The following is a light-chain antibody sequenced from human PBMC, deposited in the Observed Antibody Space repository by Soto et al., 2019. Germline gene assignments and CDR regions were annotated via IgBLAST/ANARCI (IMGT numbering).Light chain of an antibody. Sequence: QSVLTQPASVSGSPGQSITISCTGISSDVGGYNYVSWYQQHPGNAPKLMIYEVTFRPSGVSNRFSGSKSGNTASLTISGLQAEDEADYYCSSYTSSSTPNVFGTGTKLTVL. V-gene: IGLV2-14*01. CDR2: EVT. CDR3: SSYTSSSTPNV. J-gene: IGLJ1*01. CDR1: SSDVGGYNY.